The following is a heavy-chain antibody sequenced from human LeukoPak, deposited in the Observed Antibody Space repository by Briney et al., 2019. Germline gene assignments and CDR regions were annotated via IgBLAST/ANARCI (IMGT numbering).Heavy chain of an antibody. CDR1: GFTFSSYA. CDR2: VSDGGGST. D-gene: IGHD2-15*01. J-gene: IGHJ4*02. V-gene: IGHV3-23*01. CDR3: AKDPLYCSGGSCYFPFDY. Sequence: GGSLRLSCAASGFTFSSYAMSWVRQAPGKGLEWVSAVSDGGGSTYYADSVKGRFTISRDNSKDTLYLQMNSLRAEDTAIYYCAKDPLYCSGGSCYFPFDYWGQGTLVTVSS.